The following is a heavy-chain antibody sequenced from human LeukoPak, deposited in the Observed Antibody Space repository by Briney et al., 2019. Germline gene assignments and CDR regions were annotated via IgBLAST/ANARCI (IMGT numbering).Heavy chain of an antibody. V-gene: IGHV3-53*01. CDR1: GFTISSNY. J-gene: IGHJ3*02. D-gene: IGHD5-18*01. CDR3: ARGGTAMIQAFDI. Sequence: GPLRLSCAASGFTISSNYMTWVRQAPGKGLEWVSTIYTGGSTYYADSVKGRFTISRDNSKNTLYLQMNSLRAEDTAVYYCARGGTAMIQAFDIWGQGTMVSVSS. CDR2: IYTGGST.